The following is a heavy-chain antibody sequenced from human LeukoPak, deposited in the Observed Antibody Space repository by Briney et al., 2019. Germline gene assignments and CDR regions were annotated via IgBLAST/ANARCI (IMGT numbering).Heavy chain of an antibody. J-gene: IGHJ6*02. D-gene: IGHD3-10*01. CDR3: ARGITMVRGVYYGMDV. Sequence: QPSETLSLTCTVSGGSISSSNYHWGWIRQPPGKGLEWIGSIYSSGSTYYNPSLKSRVTTSFDTSKNQFSLKLNSVTAADTAVYHCARGITMVRGVYYGMDVWGQGTTVTVSS. CDR1: GGSISSSNYH. CDR2: IYSSGST. V-gene: IGHV4-39*07.